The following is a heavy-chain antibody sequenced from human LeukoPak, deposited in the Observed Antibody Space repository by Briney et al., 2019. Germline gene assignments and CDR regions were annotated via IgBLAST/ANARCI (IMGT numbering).Heavy chain of an antibody. CDR2: IYYSGST. D-gene: IGHD3-3*01. CDR3: ARCGVPYYDFWSGYTWFDP. CDR1: GGSISSSSYY. J-gene: IGHJ5*02. Sequence: SETLSLTCTVSGGSISSSSYYWGWIRQPPGKGLEWIGGIYYSGSTYYNPSLKSRVTISVDTSKNQFSLKLSSVTAADTAVYYCARCGVPYYDFWSGYTWFDPWGQGTLVTVSS. V-gene: IGHV4-39*01.